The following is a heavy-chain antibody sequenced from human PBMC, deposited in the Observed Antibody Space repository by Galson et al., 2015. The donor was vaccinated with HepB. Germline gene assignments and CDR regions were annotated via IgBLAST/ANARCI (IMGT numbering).Heavy chain of an antibody. D-gene: IGHD5-12*01. Sequence: SLRLSCAASGFTFSSYSMNWVRQAPGKGLEWVSSISSSSSYIYYADSVKGRFTISRDNAKNSLYLQMNSLRVEDTAVYYCARVHSYSGYDSGLGYWGQGTLVTVSS. J-gene: IGHJ4*02. CDR3: ARVHSYSGYDSGLGY. CDR2: ISSSSSYI. V-gene: IGHV3-21*01. CDR1: GFTFSSYS.